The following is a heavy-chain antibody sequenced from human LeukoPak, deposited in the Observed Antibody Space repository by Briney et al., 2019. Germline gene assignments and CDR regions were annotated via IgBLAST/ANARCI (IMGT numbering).Heavy chain of an antibody. CDR2: ISSDSGSI. J-gene: IGHJ4*02. CDR3: AKRGQGFDY. Sequence: PGGSLRLSCEASGFTFDDYGMHWVRQTPGKGLEWVSGISSDSGSIGYADSVKGRLAISRDNAKNTLYLQMNSLRDEDTALYYCAKRGQGFDYWGQGTLVIVSS. D-gene: IGHD3-10*01. V-gene: IGHV3-9*01. CDR1: GFTFDDYG.